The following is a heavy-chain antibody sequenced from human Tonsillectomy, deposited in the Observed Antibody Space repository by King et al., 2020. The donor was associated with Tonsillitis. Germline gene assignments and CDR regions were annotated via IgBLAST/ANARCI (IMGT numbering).Heavy chain of an antibody. V-gene: IGHV3-43*02. CDR1: GFTFDDYA. CDR3: AKDSVRWQWLVLD. Sequence: VQLVESGGGVVQPGGSLRLSCAASGFTFDDYAMHLVRQAPGKGLEWVSLIRGDGGTTHDADSVKGRFTISRDNSKNSLYLQMKSLRTDDTAFYYCAKDSVRWQWLVLDWGQGTLVTVSS. CDR2: IRGDGGTT. D-gene: IGHD6-19*01. J-gene: IGHJ4*02.